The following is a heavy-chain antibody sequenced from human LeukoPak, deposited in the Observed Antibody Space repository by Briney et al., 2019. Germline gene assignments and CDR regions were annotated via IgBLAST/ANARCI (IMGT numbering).Heavy chain of an antibody. CDR3: ARDWGMATATDY. J-gene: IGHJ4*02. CDR1: GFTFSTYW. D-gene: IGHD5-24*01. V-gene: IGHV3-7*01. Sequence: GGSLRLSCAASGFTFSTYWMAWVRQAPGKGLEWVANIKGDESARHQADSVKGRFTISRDNAKNSLYLQMNSLRAEDTAVYYCARDWGMATATDYWGQGTLVTVSS. CDR2: IKGDESAR.